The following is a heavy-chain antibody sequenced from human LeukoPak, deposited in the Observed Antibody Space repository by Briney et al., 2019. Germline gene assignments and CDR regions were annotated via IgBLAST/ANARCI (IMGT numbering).Heavy chain of an antibody. CDR1: GGSISSSSYY. Sequence: PSETLSLTCTVSGGSISSSSYYWGWIRQPAGKGLEWIGRIYTSGSTNYNPSLKSRVTISVDTSKNQFSLKLSSVTAADTAVYYCARVGYSSPNRFDPWGQGTLVTVSS. D-gene: IGHD6-19*01. J-gene: IGHJ5*02. CDR2: IYTSGST. V-gene: IGHV4-61*02. CDR3: ARVGYSSPNRFDP.